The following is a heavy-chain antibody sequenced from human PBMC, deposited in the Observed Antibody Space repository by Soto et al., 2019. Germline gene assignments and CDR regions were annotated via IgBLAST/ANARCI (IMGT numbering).Heavy chain of an antibody. CDR1: GGTFTSYA. V-gene: IGHV3-30-3*02. D-gene: IGHD3-10*01. CDR2: TSNDGKKF. J-gene: IGHJ4*02. Sequence: SCKASGGTFTSYAISWVRQAPGKGLEWVAVTSNDGKKFSYADSVRGRFTVSRDNPKNTVSLEMNSLRSDDTGIYFCAKAGEFFGLALLAYLDFRCQGVPVTVFS. CDR3: AKAGEFFGLALLAYLDF.